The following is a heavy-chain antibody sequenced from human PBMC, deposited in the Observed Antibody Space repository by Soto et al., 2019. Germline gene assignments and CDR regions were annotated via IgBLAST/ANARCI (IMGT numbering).Heavy chain of an antibody. CDR2: IKQVGSEK. D-gene: IGHD2-8*01. V-gene: IGHV3-7*05. CDR1: GFTFSSYW. CDR3: ARDHTHIVLMVYAHEDQYGMDV. J-gene: IGHJ6*02. Sequence: PGGSLRLSCAASGFTFSSYWMSWVRQAPGKGLEWVANIKQVGSEKYYVDSVKGRFTISRDNAKNSPYLQMNSLRAEDTAVYYCARDHTHIVLMVYAHEDQYGMDVWGQGTTVTVSS.